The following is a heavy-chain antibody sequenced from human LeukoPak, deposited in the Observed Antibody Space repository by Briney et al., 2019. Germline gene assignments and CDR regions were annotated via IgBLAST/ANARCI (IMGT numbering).Heavy chain of an antibody. D-gene: IGHD3-22*01. CDR2: VMAIFGGV. CDR3: ARGELGDRSGFSFFDY. Sequence: ASVEVSCKAPRGTFDSYGISWVRQAPGQGLEWMGGVMAIFGGVKYGQKFQGRATITTDASTSTAYMELSSLTSEDTGIYYCARGELGDRSGFSFFDYWGQGTLVTVSS. CDR1: RGTFDSYG. V-gene: IGHV1-69*05. J-gene: IGHJ4*02.